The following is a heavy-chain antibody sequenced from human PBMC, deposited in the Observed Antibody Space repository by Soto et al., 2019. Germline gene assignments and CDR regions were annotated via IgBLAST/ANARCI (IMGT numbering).Heavy chain of an antibody. D-gene: IGHD3-10*01. CDR3: ARVGSGTHYSWSMYY. CDR2: IWYDGSDK. CDR1: GFTFSRYG. V-gene: IGHV3-33*01. Sequence: QVQLVESGGGVGQPGTCLRLSCVASGFTFSRYGMHWVRQAPGKGLEWGAVIWYDGSDKYYADSVKGRVTVSKDNYTNTVVLKMNSLRAEDTTVYYRARVGSGTHYSWSMYYWGQGTLVTVSS. J-gene: IGHJ4*02.